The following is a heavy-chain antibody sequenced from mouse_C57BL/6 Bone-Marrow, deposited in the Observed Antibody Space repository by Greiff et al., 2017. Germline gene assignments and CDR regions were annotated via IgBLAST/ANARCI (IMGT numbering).Heavy chain of an antibody. CDR2: FHPYNDDT. D-gene: IGHD5-1*01. CDR3: ARSSTFFYYFDY. CDR1: GYTFTTYP. J-gene: IGHJ2*01. V-gene: IGHV1-47*01. Sequence: VQRVESGAELVKPGASVKMSCKASGYTFTTYPIEWMKQNHGKSLEWIGNFHPYNDDTKYNEKFKGKATLTVEKSSNTVYLELSRLTSDDSAVYYCARSSTFFYYFDYWGPGTTLTVSS.